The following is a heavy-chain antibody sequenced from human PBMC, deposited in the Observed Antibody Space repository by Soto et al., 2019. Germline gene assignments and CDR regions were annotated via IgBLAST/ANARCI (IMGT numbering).Heavy chain of an antibody. CDR2: IYSGGST. CDR1: GFTVSSNY. J-gene: IGHJ5*02. Sequence: LRLSCAASGFTVSSNYMSWVRQAPGKGLEWVSVIYSGGSTYYADSVKGRFTISRDNSKNTLYLQMNSLRAEDTAVYYCARAARGDNWFDPWGQGTLVTSPQ. V-gene: IGHV3-53*01. D-gene: IGHD6-6*01. CDR3: ARAARGDNWFDP.